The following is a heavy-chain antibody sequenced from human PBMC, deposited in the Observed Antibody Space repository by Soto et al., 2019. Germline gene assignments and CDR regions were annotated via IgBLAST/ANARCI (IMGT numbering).Heavy chain of an antibody. Sequence: PSETLSLTCTVSGGSISSYYWSWIRQPPGKGLEWIGYIYYSGSTNYNPSLKSRVTISVDTSKNQFSLKLSSVTAADTAVYYCASGFWGITMVRGVIRANYYYYYGMDVWGQGTTVTVSS. V-gene: IGHV4-59*01. CDR1: GGSISSYY. J-gene: IGHJ6*02. D-gene: IGHD3-10*01. CDR3: ASGFWGITMVRGVIRANYYYYYGMDV. CDR2: IYYSGST.